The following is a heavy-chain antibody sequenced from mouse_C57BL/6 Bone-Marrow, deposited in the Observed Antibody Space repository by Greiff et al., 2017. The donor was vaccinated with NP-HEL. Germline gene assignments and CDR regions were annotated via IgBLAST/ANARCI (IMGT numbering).Heavy chain of an antibody. Sequence: LVEPGASVKISCKASGYTFTDYYMNWVKQSHGKSLEWIGDINPNNGGTSYNQKFKGKATLTVDKSSSTAYMELRSLTSEDSAVYYCARWDGKDYWGQGTTLTVSS. J-gene: IGHJ2*01. CDR3: ARWDGKDY. CDR1: GYTFTDYY. D-gene: IGHD2-1*01. V-gene: IGHV1-26*01. CDR2: INPNNGGT.